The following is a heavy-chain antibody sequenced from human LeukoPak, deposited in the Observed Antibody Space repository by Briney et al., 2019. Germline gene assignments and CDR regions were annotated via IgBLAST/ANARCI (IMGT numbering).Heavy chain of an antibody. J-gene: IGHJ4*02. CDR1: GYIFTTYW. V-gene: IGHV5-51*01. CDR2: IHPGDSET. Sequence: GESLKISCKGSGYIFTTYWIGWVRQMPGKGLEWMGIIHPGDSETRYSPSFQGQVTISVDKSINTAYLQWSSLRASDTAMYYCARRRAGDYWNGVDYWGQGTLVTVSS. D-gene: IGHD1-1*01. CDR3: ARRRAGDYWNGVDY.